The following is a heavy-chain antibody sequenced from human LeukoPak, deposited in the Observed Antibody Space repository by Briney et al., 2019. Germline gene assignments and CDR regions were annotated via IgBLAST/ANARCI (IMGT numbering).Heavy chain of an antibody. V-gene: IGHV4-59*01. J-gene: IGHJ4*02. D-gene: IGHD3-9*01. CDR1: GGSISSYY. CDR3: ARGGYDILTGYAFDY. Sequence: PSETLSPTCTVSGGSISSYYWSWIRQPPGKGLEWIGYIYYSGSTNYNPSLKSRVTISVDTSKNQFSLKLSSVTAADTAVYYCARGGYDILTGYAFDYWGQGTLVTVSS. CDR2: IYYSGST.